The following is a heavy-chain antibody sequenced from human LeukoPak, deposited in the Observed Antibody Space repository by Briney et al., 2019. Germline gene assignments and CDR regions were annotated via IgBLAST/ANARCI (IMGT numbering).Heavy chain of an antibody. Sequence: ASVKVSCKASGYTFTGYYMHWVRQAPGQGLEWMGWINPNSGGTNYAQKFQGRVIMTRDTSISTAYMELSRLRSDDTAVYYCARVHHYYGSWSLDYWGQGTLVTVSS. CDR2: INPNSGGT. CDR1: GYTFTGYY. CDR3: ARVHHYYGSWSLDY. D-gene: IGHD3-10*01. J-gene: IGHJ4*02. V-gene: IGHV1-2*02.